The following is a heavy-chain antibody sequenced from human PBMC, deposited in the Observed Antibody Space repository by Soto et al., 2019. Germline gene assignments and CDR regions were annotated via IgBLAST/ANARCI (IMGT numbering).Heavy chain of an antibody. CDR3: ARGPPMGY. V-gene: IGHV4-30-2*01. D-gene: IGHD3-10*01. CDR1: GGSIISGGYS. J-gene: IGHJ4*02. CDR2: IYHSGST. Sequence: TLSLTCAVSGGSIISGGYSWSLIRQPPGKGLEWIGYIYHSGSTYYNPSLKSRVTISVDRSKNQFSLKLSSVTAADTAVYYCARGPPMGYWGQGTLVTVSS.